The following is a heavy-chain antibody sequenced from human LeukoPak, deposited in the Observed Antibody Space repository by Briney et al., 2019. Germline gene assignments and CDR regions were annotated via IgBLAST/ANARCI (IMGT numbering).Heavy chain of an antibody. V-gene: IGHV3-21*04. CDR1: GFTFSTYW. D-gene: IGHD6-6*01. CDR2: ISSSSSYI. CDR3: TKVGSEQLVREGYFDY. Sequence: GGSLRLSCAASGFTFSTYWMNWVRQAPGKGLEWVSSISSSSSYIYYADSVKGRFTISRDNSKNTLYLQLNSLRAEDTAVYYCTKVGSEQLVREGYFDYWGQGTLVTVSS. J-gene: IGHJ4*02.